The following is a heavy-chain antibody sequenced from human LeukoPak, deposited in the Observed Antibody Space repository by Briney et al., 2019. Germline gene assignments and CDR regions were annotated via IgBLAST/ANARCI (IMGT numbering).Heavy chain of an antibody. J-gene: IGHJ5*02. D-gene: IGHD6-13*01. CDR3: ARHGAEKQLVYWFDP. CDR2: IYYSGIT. V-gene: IGHV4-30-4*01. CDR1: GGSISSDDYY. Sequence: PSETLSPTCTVSGGSISSDDYYWSWIRQPPGKGLEWIGYIYYSGITYYNPSLQSRVTISVDTSKNHFSLKLTSVTAADTALYYCARHGAEKQLVYWFDPWGQGTLVTVSS.